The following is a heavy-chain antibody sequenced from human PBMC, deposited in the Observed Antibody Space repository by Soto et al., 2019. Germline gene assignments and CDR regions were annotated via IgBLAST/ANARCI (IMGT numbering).Heavy chain of an antibody. CDR3: AHRPRGYSYYFDY. CDR2: LYWDDDK. V-gene: IGHV2-5*02. Sequence: QITLKESGPPLVKPTQTLTLTCTFSGFSLSTRGVGVGWIRQPPGKALEWLALLYWDDDKGYSPSLKSRLTITKDTSNNQVVLTVTNMDPVDTATYYCAHRPRGYSYYFDYWGQGTLVTVSS. CDR1: GFSLSTRGVG. J-gene: IGHJ4*02. D-gene: IGHD5-18*01.